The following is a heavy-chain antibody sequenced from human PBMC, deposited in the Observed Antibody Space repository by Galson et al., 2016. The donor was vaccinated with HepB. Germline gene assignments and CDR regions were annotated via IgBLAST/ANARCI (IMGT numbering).Heavy chain of an antibody. CDR1: GISFGRFA. J-gene: IGHJ4*02. CDR2: ISGSGGST. CDR3: AKRADGSGSYSMDCDY. Sequence: SLRLSCAASGISFGRFATSWVRQAPGKGLEWVSVISGSGGSTSYADFANGRFTISRDKFKNTVSLHMSSLRVEDTAIYYCAKRADGSGSYSMDCDYWGQGILVTVTS. D-gene: IGHD3-10*01. V-gene: IGHV3-23*01.